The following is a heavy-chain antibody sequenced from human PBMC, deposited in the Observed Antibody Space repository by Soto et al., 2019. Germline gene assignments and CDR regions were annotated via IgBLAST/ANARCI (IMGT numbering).Heavy chain of an antibody. CDR1: GGYFTSNNW. J-gene: IGHJ4*02. CDR2: IYRTGST. D-gene: IGHD1-7*01. Sequence: SETLSLTCAVAGGYFTSNNWWTSARQPPVQGLEWIGEIYRTGSTNYNPSLKSRVTISLDKSENQFSLKVTSLTAADTAVYYCASRDPGTSVDYWGQGTLVTVSS. CDR3: ASRDPGTSVDY. V-gene: IGHV4-4*02.